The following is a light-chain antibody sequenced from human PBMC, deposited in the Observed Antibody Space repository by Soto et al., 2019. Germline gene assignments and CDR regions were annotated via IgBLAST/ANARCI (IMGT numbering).Light chain of an antibody. J-gene: IGKJ1*01. V-gene: IGKV3-20*01. CDR3: QQYVRSQT. Sequence: ETVLTQSPGTLSLSPGERAILSCRASQSVDSRYLAWYQQKPGQAPRLLIYAVSSRATGIPDRFSGSGSGTDFTLTISRLEPEDFAVYYCQQYVRSQTFGQGTKVEMK. CDR2: AVS. CDR1: QSVDSRY.